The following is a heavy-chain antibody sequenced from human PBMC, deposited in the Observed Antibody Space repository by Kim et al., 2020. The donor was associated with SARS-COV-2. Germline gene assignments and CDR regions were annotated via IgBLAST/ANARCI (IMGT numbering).Heavy chain of an antibody. D-gene: IGHD3-10*01. CDR3: ARHNGAYYYYYGMDV. Sequence: SETLSLTCTVSGGSISSSSYYWGWIRQPPGKGLEWIGSIYYSESTYYNPSLKSRVTISVDTSKNQFSLKLSSVTAADTAVYYCARHNGAYYYYYGMDVWGQGTTVTVSS. CDR1: GGSISSSSYY. V-gene: IGHV4-39*01. CDR2: IYYSEST. J-gene: IGHJ6*02.